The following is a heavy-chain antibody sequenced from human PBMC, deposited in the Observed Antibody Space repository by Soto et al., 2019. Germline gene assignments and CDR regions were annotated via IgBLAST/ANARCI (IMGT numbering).Heavy chain of an antibody. V-gene: IGHV3-7*01. CDR2: IKQDGSEK. CDR1: GFTFSSYW. CDR3: ARAMTRGCSTTWPLDY. J-gene: IGHJ4*02. Sequence: EVQLVESGGGLVQPGGSLRLSCVASGFTFSSYWMSWVRQAPGKGLEWVANIKQDGSEKYDAVSVRGRFTISRDNGKNSLYLQMNSLRDEDTAVYYWARAMTRGCSTTWPLDYWGQGTLVTVSS. D-gene: IGHD6-13*01.